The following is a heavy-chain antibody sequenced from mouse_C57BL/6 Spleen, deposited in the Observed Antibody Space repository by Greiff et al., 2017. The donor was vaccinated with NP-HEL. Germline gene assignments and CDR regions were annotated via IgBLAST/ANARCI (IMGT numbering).Heavy chain of an antibody. CDR1: GYTFTDYE. D-gene: IGHD1-1*01. CDR3: TRIYYYGSRRYYFDY. J-gene: IGHJ2*01. CDR2: IDPETGGT. Sequence: VQLQQSGAELVRPGASVTLSCKASGYTFTDYEMHWVKQTPVHGLEWIGAIDPETGGTAYNQKFKGKAILTADKSSSTAYMELRSLTSEDSAVYYCTRIYYYGSRRYYFDYWGQGTTLTVSS. V-gene: IGHV1-15*01.